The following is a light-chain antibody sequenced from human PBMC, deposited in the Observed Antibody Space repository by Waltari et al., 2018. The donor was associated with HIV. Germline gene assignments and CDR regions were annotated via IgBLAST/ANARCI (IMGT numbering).Light chain of an antibody. CDR3: SSYAGSNNRFV. CDR2: GVR. V-gene: IGLV2-8*01. Sequence: QSVLTQPPSASGSPGQSVTISCTGTSSDVGGYNYVSWYQTHPGKAPKLMFYGVRKRPAGAPDRFSGSKSGNTASLTVSGLQAEDEADYYCSSYAGSNNRFVFGTGTKVTVL. CDR1: SSDVGGYNY. J-gene: IGLJ1*01.